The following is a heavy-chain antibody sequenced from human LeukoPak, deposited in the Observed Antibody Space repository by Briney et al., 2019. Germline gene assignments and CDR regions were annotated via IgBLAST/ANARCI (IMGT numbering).Heavy chain of an antibody. D-gene: IGHD1-26*01. CDR2: INSDGSST. J-gene: IGHJ5*02. CDR1: GFTFSSYW. CDR3: ARDRWELHNWFDP. Sequence: GGSLRLSCAASGFTFSSYWMHWVRHAPGKGLVWVSRINSDGSSTNYADSVKGRFTISRDNAKNTLYLHMNSLRAEDTAVYYCARDRWELHNWFDPWGQGTLVTVSS. V-gene: IGHV3-74*01.